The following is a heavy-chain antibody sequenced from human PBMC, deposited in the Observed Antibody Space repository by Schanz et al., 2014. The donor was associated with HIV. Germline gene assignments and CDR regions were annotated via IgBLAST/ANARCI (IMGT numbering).Heavy chain of an antibody. CDR1: GGSFSSYA. Sequence: QVQLVQSGAEVKKPGSSVKVSCKASGGSFSSYAINWVRQAPGKGLEWMGTIIPIFATADSAQKFQGRLTITADDSTSPAYMELSSLRSEDSAIYYCARASYSGTYSTWFDPWGQGTLVTVSS. J-gene: IGHJ5*02. CDR3: ARASYSGTYSTWFDP. D-gene: IGHD1-26*01. V-gene: IGHV1-69*18. CDR2: IIPIFATA.